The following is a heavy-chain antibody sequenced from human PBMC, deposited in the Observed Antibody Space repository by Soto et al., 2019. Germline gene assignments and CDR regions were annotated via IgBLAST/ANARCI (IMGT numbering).Heavy chain of an antibody. CDR2: IYPGDSDT. V-gene: IGHV5-51*01. Sequence: PGESLKISCKGSGYSFTSYWIGWVRQMPGKGLEWMGIIYPGDSDTRYSPSFQGQVTISAGKSISTAYLQWSSLKASDTAMYYCARWSLGDYNWNYGRLDYWGQGTLVTVSS. J-gene: IGHJ4*02. CDR3: ARWSLGDYNWNYGRLDY. D-gene: IGHD1-7*01. CDR1: GYSFTSYW.